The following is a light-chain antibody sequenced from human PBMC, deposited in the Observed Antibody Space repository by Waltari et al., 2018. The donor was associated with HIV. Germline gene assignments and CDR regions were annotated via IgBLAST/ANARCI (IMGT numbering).Light chain of an antibody. Sequence: QSALTQPASVSGSPGQSITISCTGSSSDIGAYNSVSWYQQHPGKAPKLIIYDVTNRPPWVSDRLSGPKSGNTASRAISGRQADEGADYYCKSKRSSSTPCGFGTGTKVAVL. J-gene: IGLJ1*01. CDR1: SSDIGAYNS. V-gene: IGLV2-14*03. CDR2: DVT. CDR3: KSKRSSSTPCG.